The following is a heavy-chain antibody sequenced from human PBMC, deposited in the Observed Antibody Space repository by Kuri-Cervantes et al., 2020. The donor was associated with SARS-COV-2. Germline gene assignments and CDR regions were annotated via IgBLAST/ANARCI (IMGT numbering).Heavy chain of an antibody. J-gene: IGHJ4*02. D-gene: IGHD2-8*02. Sequence: GGSLRLSCVASGFTFSNFGMHWVRQAPGKGLEWVAYIRYDGSETYYADSVKGRFSLSRDNSKNSLYVQMDSLTPEDMAMYYCARDCSTGLCTSFDYWGQGTLVTVSS. V-gene: IGHV3-30*02. CDR2: IRYDGSET. CDR3: ARDCSTGLCTSFDY. CDR1: GFTFSNFG.